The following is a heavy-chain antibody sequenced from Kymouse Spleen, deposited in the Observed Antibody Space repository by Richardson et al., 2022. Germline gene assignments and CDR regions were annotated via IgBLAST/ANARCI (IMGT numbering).Heavy chain of an antibody. D-gene: IGHD1-26*01. Sequence: EVQLVESGGGLVKPGGSLRLSCAASGFTFSSYSMNWVRQAPGKGLEWVSSISSSSSYIYYADSVKGRFTISRDNAKNSLYLQMNSLRAEDTAVYYCARGLVGATAFDIWGQGTMVTVSS. CDR3: ARGLVGATAFDI. CDR1: GFTFSSYS. J-gene: IGHJ3*02. CDR2: ISSSSSYI. V-gene: IGHV3-21*03.